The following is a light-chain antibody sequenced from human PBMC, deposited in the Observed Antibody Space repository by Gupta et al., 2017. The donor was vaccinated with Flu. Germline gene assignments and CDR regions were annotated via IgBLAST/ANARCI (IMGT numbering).Light chain of an antibody. V-gene: IGLV2-23*01. Sequence: QSALPQPASVSGPLGRPITISCTGTSSDVGGYNLVSWYQFNPDKAPQLLIFEGYKRPSGVSNRYSGSKAGNTASLTISGLQAEDEGDYHCCSYAGSSTLIFGGGTKLTVL. CDR1: SSDVGGYNL. CDR3: CSYAGSSTLI. J-gene: IGLJ2*01. CDR2: EGY.